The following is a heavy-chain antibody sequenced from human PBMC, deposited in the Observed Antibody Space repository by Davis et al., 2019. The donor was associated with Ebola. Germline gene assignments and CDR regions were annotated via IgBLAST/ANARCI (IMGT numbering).Heavy chain of an antibody. V-gene: IGHV4-59*01. D-gene: IGHD1-26*01. CDR1: GGSISSYY. J-gene: IGHJ4*02. CDR3: ARESRIYTTFDY. Sequence: MPSETLSLTCTVSGGSISSYYWSWIRQPPGKGLEWIGYIYYSGSTNYNPSLKSRVTISVDTSKNQFSLKLSSVTAADTAVYYCARESRIYTTFDYWGQGTLVTVSS. CDR2: IYYSGST.